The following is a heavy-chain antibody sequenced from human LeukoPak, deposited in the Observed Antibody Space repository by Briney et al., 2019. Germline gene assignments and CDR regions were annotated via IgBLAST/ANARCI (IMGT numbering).Heavy chain of an antibody. J-gene: IGHJ4*02. V-gene: IGHV1-46*01. CDR2: INPSGGSI. CDR1: GYIFTTYY. CDR3: ARGPGYNYDYYFDY. D-gene: IGHD5-18*01. Sequence: ASVKVSCKASGYIFTTYYLHWVRQAPGQGLEWMGIINPSGGSISYAQKFQGRVTMTRDTSTSTVYMELSSLISGDTAVYYCARGPGYNYDYYFDYWGQGTLVTVSS.